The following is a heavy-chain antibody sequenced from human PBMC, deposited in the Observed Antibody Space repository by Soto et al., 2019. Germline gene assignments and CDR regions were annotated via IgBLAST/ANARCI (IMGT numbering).Heavy chain of an antibody. CDR1: GFTFSSYS. Sequence: GGSLRLSCAASGFTFSSYSMSWVRQAPGKGLEWVSAISGSGGRTYYADSVKGRFTISTDNSKNTLCPEMNSLRAEETAVYYCVHIAGAGNEADYWGQGTLVTVSS. D-gene: IGHD6-19*01. V-gene: IGHV3-23*01. J-gene: IGHJ4*02. CDR2: ISGSGGRT. CDR3: VHIAGAGNEADY.